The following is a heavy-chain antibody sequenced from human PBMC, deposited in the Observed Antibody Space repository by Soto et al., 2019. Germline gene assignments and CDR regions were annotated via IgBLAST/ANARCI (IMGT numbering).Heavy chain of an antibody. V-gene: IGHV3-53*04. D-gene: IGHD3-22*01. CDR3: ARDPYYDSSGYLASNGMDV. J-gene: IGHJ6*02. CDR1: GFTVSSNY. CDR2: IYSDGST. Sequence: EVQLVESGGGLVQPGGSLRLSCAASGFTVSSNYMSWVRQAPGKGLEWVSVIYSDGSTYHADSVKGRFTISRHNSKNTLYLQMNSLRAEDTAVYYCARDPYYDSSGYLASNGMDVWGQGTTVTVSS.